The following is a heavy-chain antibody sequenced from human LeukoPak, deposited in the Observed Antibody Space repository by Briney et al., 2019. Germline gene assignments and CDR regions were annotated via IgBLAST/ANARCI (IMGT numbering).Heavy chain of an antibody. Sequence: GGSLRLSCAASGFTFSSYSMNWVRQAPGKGLEWVSSISSSSSYIYYADSVKGRFTISRDNAKNSLYLQMNSLRAEDTAVYYCAREGEYCSSTRCYSRLFDYWGQGTLVTVSS. CDR1: GFTFSSYS. D-gene: IGHD2-2*02. J-gene: IGHJ4*02. V-gene: IGHV3-21*01. CDR2: ISSSSSYI. CDR3: AREGEYCSSTRCYSRLFDY.